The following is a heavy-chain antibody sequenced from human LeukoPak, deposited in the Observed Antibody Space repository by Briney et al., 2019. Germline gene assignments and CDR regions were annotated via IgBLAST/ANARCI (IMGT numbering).Heavy chain of an antibody. CDR1: GGSFSGNY. J-gene: IGHJ4*02. CDR3: AGGYGFDY. Sequence: PSETLSLTCAVYGGSFSGNYWSWIRQPPGRGLEWLGEIHHSGSTIYNLSLKSRVTVSVDTSKNQFSLKLSSVTAADTAVYYCAGGYGFDYWGQGTLVTVSS. V-gene: IGHV4-34*01. D-gene: IGHD4-17*01. CDR2: IHHSGST.